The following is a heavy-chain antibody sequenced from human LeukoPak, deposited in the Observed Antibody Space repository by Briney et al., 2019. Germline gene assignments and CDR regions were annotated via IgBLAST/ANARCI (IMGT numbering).Heavy chain of an antibody. CDR2: IYTSGST. CDR3: AREIPLVGATDY. CDR1: GGSISSYY. D-gene: IGHD1-26*01. V-gene: IGHV4-4*07. J-gene: IGHJ4*02. Sequence: SETLSLTCTVSGGSISSYYWSWIRQPAGKGLEWIGRIYTSGSTNYHPSLKSRVTMSVDTSKNQFPLKLSSVTAADTAVYYCAREIPLVGATDYWGQGTLVTVSS.